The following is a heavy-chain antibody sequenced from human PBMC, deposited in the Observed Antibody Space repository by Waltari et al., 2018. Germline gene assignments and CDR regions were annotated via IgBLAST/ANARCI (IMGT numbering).Heavy chain of an antibody. V-gene: IGHV3-53*01. J-gene: IGHJ5*01. Sequence: EVELVESGGGLIQPGGSRRLSCAAFDFLTRNFSMNWDRQVPGKGLEWVARVGPTTETEYTDSVKGRFSVSRDDSTNTVYLQMNSLRAEDTAIYYCARDSLDYGGWFDSWGQGAPVTVSS. CDR2: VGPTTET. CDR3: ARDSLDYGGWFDS. D-gene: IGHD4-17*01. CDR1: DFLTRNFS.